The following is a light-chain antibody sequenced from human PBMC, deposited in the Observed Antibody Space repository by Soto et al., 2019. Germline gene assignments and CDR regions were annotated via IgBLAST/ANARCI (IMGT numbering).Light chain of an antibody. Sequence: DIQMIQAPATPSASERDRVTITCRASQSISSWLAWYQQKPGKAPKLLIYKASSLESGVPSRFSGSGSGTEFTLTICSLQPDDVATYYCEPYNSYPWTCGQGTKVAIK. V-gene: IGKV1-5*03. CDR3: EPYNSYPWT. J-gene: IGKJ1*01. CDR1: QSISSW. CDR2: KAS.